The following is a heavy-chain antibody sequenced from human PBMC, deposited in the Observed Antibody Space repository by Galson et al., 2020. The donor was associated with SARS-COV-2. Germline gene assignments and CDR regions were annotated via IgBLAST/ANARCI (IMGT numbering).Heavy chain of an antibody. V-gene: IGHV4-31*03. Sequence: SETLSLTCTVSGGSISSGGYYWSWIRQHPGKGLEWIGYIYYSGSTYYNPSHKSRVTISVDTPKNQFSLKLSSVTAADTAVYYCARAFEAYGMDVWGQGTTVTVSS. CDR3: ARAFEAYGMDV. CDR2: IYYSGST. CDR1: GGSISSGGYY. J-gene: IGHJ6*02.